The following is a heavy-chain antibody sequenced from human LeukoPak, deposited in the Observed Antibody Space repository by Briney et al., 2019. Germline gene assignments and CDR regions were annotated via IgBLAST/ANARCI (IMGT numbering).Heavy chain of an antibody. V-gene: IGHV3-7*01. CDR1: GFTFSSYW. D-gene: IGHD4-23*01. CDR3: ARVRDDYGGVVYFDY. Sequence: QSGGSLRLSCAASGFTFSSYWMSWVRQAPGKGLEWVANIKQDGSEKYYVDSVKGRFTISRDNAKNSLYLQMNSLRAEDTAVYYCARVRDDYGGVVYFDYWGQGTLVTVSS. CDR2: IKQDGSEK. J-gene: IGHJ4*02.